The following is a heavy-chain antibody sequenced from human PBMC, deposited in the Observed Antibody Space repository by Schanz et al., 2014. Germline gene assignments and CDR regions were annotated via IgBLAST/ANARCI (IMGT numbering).Heavy chain of an antibody. V-gene: IGHV1-18*01. CDR2: ISTSNGNT. CDR1: GYTFTDYG. CDR3: ARGGGTEDVFDI. J-gene: IGHJ3*02. D-gene: IGHD1-1*01. Sequence: QVQLVKSGTQVKKPGASVKVSCKASGYTFTDYGVIWVRQAPGQGLEWMGWISTSNGNTNYIQKLQGRVTMTTDTSTSTAYMELRSLRSDDTAVYYCARGGGTEDVFDIWGQGTILTVSS.